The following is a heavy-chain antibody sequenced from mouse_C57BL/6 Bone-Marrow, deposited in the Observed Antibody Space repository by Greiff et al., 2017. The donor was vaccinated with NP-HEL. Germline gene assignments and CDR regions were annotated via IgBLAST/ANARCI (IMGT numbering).Heavy chain of an antibody. Sequence: EVQVVESGGGLVQPKGSLKLSCAASGFSFNTYAMNWVRQAPGTGLEWVARIRSKSHNYATYYADSVKDRFTISRDDSESMLYLQMNNLKTEDTAMYYCVRLGSSYDDWYFDVWGTGTTVTVSS. CDR2: IRSKSHNYAT. D-gene: IGHD1-1*01. CDR1: GFSFNTYA. V-gene: IGHV10-1*01. CDR3: VRLGSSYDDWYFDV. J-gene: IGHJ1*03.